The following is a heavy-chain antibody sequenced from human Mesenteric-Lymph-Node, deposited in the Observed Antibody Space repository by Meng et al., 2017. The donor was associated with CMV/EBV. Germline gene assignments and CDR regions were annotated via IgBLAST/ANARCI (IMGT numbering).Heavy chain of an antibody. CDR2: ISHTSNTI. D-gene: IGHD3-22*01. CDR1: GFTFSNYE. Sequence: GESLKISCAASGFTFSNYEMNWVRQAPGKGLEWISYISHTSNTIFYADSVKGRFTISRDNAENSLYLQMNSLRAEDTALYYCARTDYYDGRGYKVRGAFDIWGQGTKVTVSS. J-gene: IGHJ3*02. CDR3: ARTDYYDGRGYKVRGAFDI. V-gene: IGHV3-48*03.